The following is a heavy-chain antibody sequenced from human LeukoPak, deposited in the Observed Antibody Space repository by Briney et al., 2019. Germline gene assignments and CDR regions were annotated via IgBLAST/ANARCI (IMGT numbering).Heavy chain of an antibody. CDR2: IIPIFGTA. V-gene: IGHV1-69*13. CDR1: GGTFSSYA. CDR3: ARGSRIQLWLPDY. Sequence: GASVTVSCKASGGTFSSYAISWVRQAPGQGLEWMGGIIPIFGTANYAQKFQGRVTITADESTSTAYMELSSLRSEDTAVYYCARGSRIQLWLPDYWGQGTLVTVSS. D-gene: IGHD5-18*01. J-gene: IGHJ4*02.